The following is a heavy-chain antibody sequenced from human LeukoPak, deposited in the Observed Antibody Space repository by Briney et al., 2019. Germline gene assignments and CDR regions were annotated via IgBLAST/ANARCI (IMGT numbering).Heavy chain of an antibody. CDR1: AFXFSSYA. CDR3: VRDPLTYGSGRYYQAFDY. Sequence: GGSLRLSCGASAFXFSSYAIHWVRQAPGKGLEWVAFISYDGSSEYYADTVKGRFIISRDNSKNTLYLQMNSLRDEDTAVYYCVRDPLTYGSGRYYQAFDYWGQGTLVTVSS. J-gene: IGHJ4*02. V-gene: IGHV3-30-3*01. CDR2: ISYDGSSE. D-gene: IGHD3-10*01.